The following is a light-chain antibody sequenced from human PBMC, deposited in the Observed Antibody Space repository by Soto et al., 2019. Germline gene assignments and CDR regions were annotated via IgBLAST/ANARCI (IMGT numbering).Light chain of an antibody. V-gene: IGLV3-21*04. Sequence: SSELTQPPSVSVAPGKTARITCGGDNIGSKSVHWYQQKPGQAPVLVIYYDSDRPSGIPERFSGSNSGNTATLTISRVEAGDEADYYCQVWDNSIDHPVVFGGGTKRTVL. J-gene: IGLJ2*01. CDR1: NIGSKS. CDR3: QVWDNSIDHPVV. CDR2: YDS.